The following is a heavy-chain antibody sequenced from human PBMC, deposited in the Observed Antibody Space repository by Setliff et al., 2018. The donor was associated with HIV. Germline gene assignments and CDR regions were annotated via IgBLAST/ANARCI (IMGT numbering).Heavy chain of an antibody. CDR1: GGSISSSSYY. Sequence: PSETLSLTCTVSGGSISSSSYYWGWIRQPPGKGLEWIGSIYYSGSTYYNPSLKSRVTLSVDTSKNQFSLKLSSVTAADTAVYYCARALIVARSGHFDYWGQGTLVTVSS. J-gene: IGHJ4*02. CDR2: IYYSGST. CDR3: ARALIVARSGHFDY. D-gene: IGHD6-6*01. V-gene: IGHV4-39*07.